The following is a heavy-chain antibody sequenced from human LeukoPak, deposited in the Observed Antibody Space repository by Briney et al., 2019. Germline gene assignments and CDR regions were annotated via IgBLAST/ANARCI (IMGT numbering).Heavy chain of an antibody. D-gene: IGHD2-2*01. CDR2: INHSGST. J-gene: IGHJ5*02. Sequence: SETLSLTCAVYGGSFSGYYWSWIRPPPGKGLEWIGEINHSGSTNYNPSLKSRVTISVDTSKNQFSLKLSSVTAADTAVYYCARGPSYCSSTSCYVDNWFDPWGQGTLVTVSS. CDR1: GGSFSGYY. CDR3: ARGPSYCSSTSCYVDNWFDP. V-gene: IGHV4-34*01.